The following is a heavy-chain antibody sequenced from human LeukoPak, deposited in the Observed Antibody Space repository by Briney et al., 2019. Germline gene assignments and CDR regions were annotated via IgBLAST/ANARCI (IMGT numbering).Heavy chain of an antibody. V-gene: IGHV1-69*04. Sequence: SSVKVSCKASGGTFSSYAISWVRQATGQGLEWMGRIIPILGIANYAQKFQGRVTITADKSTSTAYMELSSLRSEDTAVYYCARYSSYYYGSGRFDYWGQGTLVTVSS. CDR3: ARYSSYYYGSGRFDY. CDR1: GGTFSSYA. J-gene: IGHJ4*02. CDR2: IIPILGIA. D-gene: IGHD3-10*01.